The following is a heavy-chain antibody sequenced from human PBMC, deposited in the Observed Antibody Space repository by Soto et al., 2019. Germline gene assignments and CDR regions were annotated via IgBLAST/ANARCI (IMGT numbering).Heavy chain of an antibody. CDR2: MPYDGSDT. D-gene: IGHD2-2*03. Sequence: GGSLRLSCVGSGFIFSNNGMHWVRQTPGKGLEWVAFMPYDGSDTFYADSVKGRFTISRDNAKNSLYLQMNSLRAEDTAVYYCASSXVGYCSSTSCNGNWFDPWGQGTLVTVSS. CDR3: ASSXVGYCSSTSCNGNWFDP. V-gene: IGHV3-30*02. CDR1: GFIFSNNG. J-gene: IGHJ5*02.